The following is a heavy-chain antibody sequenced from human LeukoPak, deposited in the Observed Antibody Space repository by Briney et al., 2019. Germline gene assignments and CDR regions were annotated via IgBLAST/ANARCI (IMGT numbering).Heavy chain of an antibody. V-gene: IGHV3-21*01. CDR3: ARGVPGYSSGWDFDY. CDR2: ISSSSSYI. J-gene: IGHJ4*02. CDR1: GFTFSSYS. D-gene: IGHD6-19*01. Sequence: GGSLRLSCAASGFTFSSYSMNWVRQAPGKGLEWVSSISSSSSYIYYADSVKSRFTISRGNAKNSLYLQMNSLRAEDTAVYYCARGVPGYSSGWDFDYWGQGTLVTVSS.